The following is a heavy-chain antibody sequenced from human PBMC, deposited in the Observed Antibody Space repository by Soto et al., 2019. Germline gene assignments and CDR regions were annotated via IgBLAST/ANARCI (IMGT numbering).Heavy chain of an antibody. CDR2: IYYSGST. D-gene: IGHD2-21*02. Sequence: QVQLQESGPGLVKPSQTLSLTCTVSGGSISSGGYYWSWIRQHPGKGLEWIGYIYYSGSTYYNPSLKSRVTISVDTSKTQFSLKLSSVTAADTAVYYCAREGDHYDSHYFDYWGQGTLVTVSS. CDR1: GGSISSGGYY. J-gene: IGHJ4*02. V-gene: IGHV4-31*03. CDR3: AREGDHYDSHYFDY.